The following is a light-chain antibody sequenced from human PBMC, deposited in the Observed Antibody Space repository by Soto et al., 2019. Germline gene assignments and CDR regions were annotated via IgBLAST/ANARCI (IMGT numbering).Light chain of an antibody. CDR2: AAA. J-gene: IGKJ1*01. CDR3: HQSYHIPRT. V-gene: IGKV1-39*01. CDR1: QSISSY. Sequence: DIQMTQSPSSLSASVGDRVTITCRASQSISSYLNWYQQKPGKAPKLLIYAAANLQSGVPSRFSGSGSGTDFTLTISSLQPEDFATYYCHQSYHIPRTFGQGTKVEIK.